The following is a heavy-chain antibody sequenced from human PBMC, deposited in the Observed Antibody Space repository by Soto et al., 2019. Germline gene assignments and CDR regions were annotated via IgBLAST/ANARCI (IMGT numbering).Heavy chain of an antibody. CDR2: ISSSSSTI. CDR3: ASDPLALRTPVAMASHM. V-gene: IGHV3-48*02. J-gene: IGHJ3*02. CDR1: GFTFTSYS. D-gene: IGHD1-1*01. Sequence: PGGSLRLSCAASGFTFTSYSMNWVRQAPGKGLEWVSYISSSSSTIYYADSVKGRFTISRDNAKNSLYLQMNSLRDEDTAVYYCASDPLALRTPVAMASHMWGHGTMVTAS.